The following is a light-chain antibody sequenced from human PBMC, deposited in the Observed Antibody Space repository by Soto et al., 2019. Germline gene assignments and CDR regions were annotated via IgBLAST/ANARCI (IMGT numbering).Light chain of an antibody. CDR3: QQRSSWRVT. V-gene: IGKV3-11*01. Sequence: EIVLTQFPATLSLSPGERATLSCRVSQSVSTFLAWYQQKPGQAPRLVVYDASKRATGIPARFSGSGSGTDFTLTISSLEPEDFAVYYCQQRSSWRVTFGGGTKVEIK. CDR2: DAS. J-gene: IGKJ4*01. CDR1: QSVSTF.